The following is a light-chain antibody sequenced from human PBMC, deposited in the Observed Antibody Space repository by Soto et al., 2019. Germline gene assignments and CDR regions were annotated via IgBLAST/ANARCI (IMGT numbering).Light chain of an antibody. V-gene: IGLV2-11*01. CDR1: SSDVGGYNY. CDR3: CAYAGWYTYV. J-gene: IGLJ1*01. CDR2: DVS. Sequence: QSALTQPRSVSGSPGQSVTISCTAASSDVGGYNYVSWYQQHPGKAPKLMIYDVSKRPSGVPDRFSGSKSGNTASLTISGLQTEDEADYYCCAYAGWYTYVFGTGNKVTV.